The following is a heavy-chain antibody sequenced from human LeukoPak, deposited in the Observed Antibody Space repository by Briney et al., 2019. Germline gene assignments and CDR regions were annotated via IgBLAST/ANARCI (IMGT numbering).Heavy chain of an antibody. CDR1: GGSISSYY. D-gene: IGHD6-13*01. Sequence: SETLSLTCTVSGGSISSYYWSWIRQPAGKGLEWIGRIYSTGSTNYNPSLKSRVTMSVDTSKNQFSLRLRSVTAADAAVYSCARQIASAGTAGFDFWGQGALVTVSS. CDR3: ARQIASAGTAGFDF. CDR2: IYSTGST. J-gene: IGHJ4*02. V-gene: IGHV4-4*07.